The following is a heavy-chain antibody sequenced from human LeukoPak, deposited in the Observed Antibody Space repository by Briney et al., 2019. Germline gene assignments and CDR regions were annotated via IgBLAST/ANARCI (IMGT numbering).Heavy chain of an antibody. CDR2: KKPDGSEI. CDR1: GFTFSSYW. V-gene: IGHV3-7*01. Sequence: GGPLRLFCAASGFTFSSYWMSWVRQAPGKGLERVANKKPDGSEIYYVDSVKGRFTISRDNAKNSLYLQMNSLRAEDTAVYYCARDLLGPSYSHSSGWYRNDCWGQGTLVTVSS. J-gene: IGHJ4*02. CDR3: ARDLLGPSYSHSSGWYRNDC. D-gene: IGHD6-19*01.